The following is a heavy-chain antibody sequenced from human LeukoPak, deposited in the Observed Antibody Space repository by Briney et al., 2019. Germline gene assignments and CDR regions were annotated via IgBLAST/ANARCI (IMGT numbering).Heavy chain of an antibody. Sequence: SETLSLTCTVSGGSISSGDYYWSWIRQPPGKGLEWIGYIYYSGSTYYNPSLKSRVTISVDTSKNQFSLKLSSVTAADTAVYYCASDSGYDFWSGYPAYWGQETLVTVSS. CDR1: GGSISSGDYY. D-gene: IGHD3-3*01. CDR2: IYYSGST. V-gene: IGHV4-30-4*01. CDR3: ASDSGYDFWSGYPAY. J-gene: IGHJ4*02.